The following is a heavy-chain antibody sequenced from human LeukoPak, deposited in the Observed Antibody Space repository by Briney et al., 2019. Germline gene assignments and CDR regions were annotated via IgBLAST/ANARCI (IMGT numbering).Heavy chain of an antibody. J-gene: IGHJ4*02. Sequence: PGGSLRLSCAASGFTFSSYEMNWVRQAPGKGLEWVAFIPTDGTNKDYADSVKGRFTISRDNSKNTLYLQMNSLRAEDTAVYYCARRAGAYSHPYDYWGQGTLVTVSS. V-gene: IGHV3-30*14. CDR1: GFTFSSYE. CDR2: IPTDGTNK. D-gene: IGHD4/OR15-4a*01. CDR3: ARRAGAYSHPYDY.